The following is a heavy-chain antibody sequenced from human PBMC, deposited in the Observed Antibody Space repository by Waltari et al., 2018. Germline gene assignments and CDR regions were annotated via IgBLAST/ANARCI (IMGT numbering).Heavy chain of an antibody. Sequence: QVQLQESGPGQVKPSQTLSLTCTVSGGSISSDDYCWNWIRQPPGKGLEWIGYIFYRGRTYDNPSLKSRVTISVDTSKTQFSLKLSSVTAADTAVYYCARDSVVAGGGFDYWGQGTLVTVSS. V-gene: IGHV4-30-4*08. CDR1: GGSISSDDYC. J-gene: IGHJ4*02. CDR3: ARDSVVAGGGFDY. D-gene: IGHD2-15*01. CDR2: IFYRGRT.